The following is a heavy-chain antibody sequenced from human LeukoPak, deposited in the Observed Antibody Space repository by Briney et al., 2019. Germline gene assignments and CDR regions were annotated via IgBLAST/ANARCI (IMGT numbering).Heavy chain of an antibody. Sequence: RASVKVSCKASGYTFTSYGISWVRQAPGQGLEWMGWISAYDGNTNSAQKFQGRVTMTTDTSTSTAYMELRSLRPDDTAVYYCARDGYGSGKGYFDYWGQGTLVTVSS. CDR3: ARDGYGSGKGYFDY. CDR1: GYTFTSYG. V-gene: IGHV1-18*01. CDR2: ISAYDGNT. J-gene: IGHJ4*02. D-gene: IGHD3-10*01.